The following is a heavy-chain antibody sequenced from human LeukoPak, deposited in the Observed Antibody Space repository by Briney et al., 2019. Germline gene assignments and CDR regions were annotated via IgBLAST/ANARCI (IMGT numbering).Heavy chain of an antibody. CDR1: GFTFSSYG. V-gene: IGHV3-30*02. CDR2: IRYDGSNK. J-gene: IGHJ1*01. Sequence: PGGSLRLSCAASGFTFSSYGMHWVRQAPGKGLEWVAFIRYDGSNKYYADSVKGRFTISRDNSKNTLYMQMDSLRAEDTAVYFCVKKSVGATSSDGYFQHWGQGTLVTVSS. CDR3: VKKSVGATSSDGYFQH. D-gene: IGHD1-26*01.